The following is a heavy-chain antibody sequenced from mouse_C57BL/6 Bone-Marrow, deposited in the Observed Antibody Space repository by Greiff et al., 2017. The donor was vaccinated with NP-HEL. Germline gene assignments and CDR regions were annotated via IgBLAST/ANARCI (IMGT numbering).Heavy chain of an antibody. CDR2: IWRGGST. V-gene: IGHV2-5*01. J-gene: IGHJ1*03. D-gene: IGHD1-1*01. Sequence: QVQLQQSGPGLVQPSQSLSITCTVSGFSLTSYGVHWVRQSPGKGLEWLGVIWRGGSTDYNAAFMSRLSITKDNSKSQVFFKMNSLQADDTAIYYCAKNHYGSSYDWYFDVWGTGTTVTVSS. CDR1: GFSLTSYG. CDR3: AKNHYGSSYDWYFDV.